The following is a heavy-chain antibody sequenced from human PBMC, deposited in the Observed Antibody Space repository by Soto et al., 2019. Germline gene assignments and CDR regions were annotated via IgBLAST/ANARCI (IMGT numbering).Heavy chain of an antibody. J-gene: IGHJ6*01. Sequence: GGSLRLSCAASGFTFSDSGMTWVRQAPGKGLEWVSSISRSGGSTNYTTSVKGRFTISRDSSKSVLYLQMNSLRAEDTAVYYCEKATSGYSYDSGMDVWGQGTTAPVYS. CDR2: ISRSGGST. CDR3: EKATSGYSYDSGMDV. CDR1: GFTFSDSG. D-gene: IGHD5-18*01. V-gene: IGHV3-23*01.